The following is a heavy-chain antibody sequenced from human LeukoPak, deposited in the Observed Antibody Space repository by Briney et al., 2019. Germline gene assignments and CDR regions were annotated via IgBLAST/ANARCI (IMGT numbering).Heavy chain of an antibody. CDR3: ARVLLGYYYDSSGYFDY. CDR1: GFTFSSYW. J-gene: IGHJ4*02. CDR2: IKQDGSEK. D-gene: IGHD3-22*01. Sequence: PGGSLRLSCAASGFTFSSYWMNWVRQAPGKGLEWVANIKQDGSEKYYVDSVKGRFTISRDNAKNSLYLQMNSLRAEDTAVYYCARVLLGYYYDSSGYFDYWGQGTLVTVSS. V-gene: IGHV3-7*01.